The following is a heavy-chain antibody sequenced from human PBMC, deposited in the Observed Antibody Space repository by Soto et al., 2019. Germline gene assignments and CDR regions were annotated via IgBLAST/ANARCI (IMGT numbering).Heavy chain of an antibody. CDR1: GGSISSHY. CDR2: IFYSGGT. J-gene: IGHJ5*02. CDR3: ARAGGNLDP. Sequence: SETLSLTCTVSGGSISSHYWGWIRQPPGKGLEWIGQIFYSGGTNYNPSLKSRVTISVDTSKNQFSLNLSSVTAADTALYYCARAGGNLDPWGPGTLVTVSS. V-gene: IGHV4-59*11.